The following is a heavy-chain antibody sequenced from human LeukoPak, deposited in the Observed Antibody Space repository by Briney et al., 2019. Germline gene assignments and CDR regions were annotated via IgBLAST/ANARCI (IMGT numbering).Heavy chain of an antibody. CDR1: GFTFSSYA. D-gene: IGHD3-10*01. V-gene: IGHV3-23*01. CDR3: AKDPPITMVQGVTSRRDFDY. Sequence: GGSLRLSCAVSGFTFSSYAMRWVRQAPGKGLEWVSAISGSGGSPYYADSVKGRFTISRDNSKNTLYLQMNSLRAEDTAVYYCAKDPPITMVQGVTSRRDFDYWGQGTLVTVSS. J-gene: IGHJ4*02. CDR2: ISGSGGSP.